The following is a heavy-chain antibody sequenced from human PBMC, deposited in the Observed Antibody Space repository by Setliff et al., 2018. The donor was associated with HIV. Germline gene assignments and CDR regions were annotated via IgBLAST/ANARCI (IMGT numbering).Heavy chain of an antibody. CDR1: GFTFSSYD. J-gene: IGHJ4*02. Sequence: GGSLRLSCAASGFTFSSYDMNWVRQAPGKGLEWVSYISSSSSYIYYADSVKGRFTISRDNAKNSLYLQMNSLRAEDTAVYYCARMWSYYDFWSGYYYWGQGTLVTVSS. CDR3: ARMWSYYDFWSGYYY. V-gene: IGHV3-21*01. D-gene: IGHD3-3*01. CDR2: ISSSSSYI.